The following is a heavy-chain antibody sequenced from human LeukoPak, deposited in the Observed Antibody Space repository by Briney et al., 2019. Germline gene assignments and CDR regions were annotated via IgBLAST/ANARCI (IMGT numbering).Heavy chain of an antibody. V-gene: IGHV4-34*01. CDR3: ARQPPLPGDY. CDR2: INHSGST. Sequence: PSETLSLTCAVYGGSFSGYYWSWIRQPPGKGLGWIGEINHSGSTNYNPSLKSRVTISVDTSKNQFSLKLSSVTAADTAVYYCARQPPLPGDYWGQGTLVTVSS. D-gene: IGHD1-1*01. CDR1: GGSFSGYY. J-gene: IGHJ4*02.